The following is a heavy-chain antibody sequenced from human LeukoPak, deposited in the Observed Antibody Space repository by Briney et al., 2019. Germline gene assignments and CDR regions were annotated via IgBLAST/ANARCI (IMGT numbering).Heavy chain of an antibody. J-gene: IGHJ4*02. Sequence: SETLSLTCTVSGYSISSGYYWGWIRQPPGKGLEWTGSIDHSGSTYYNPSLKSRITISVDTSKNQFSLKLSSVTAADTAVYYCARKSFHTSSYDYWGQGTLVTVSS. CDR1: GYSISSGYY. CDR2: IDHSGST. CDR3: ARKSFHTSSYDY. D-gene: IGHD2-2*01. V-gene: IGHV4-38-2*02.